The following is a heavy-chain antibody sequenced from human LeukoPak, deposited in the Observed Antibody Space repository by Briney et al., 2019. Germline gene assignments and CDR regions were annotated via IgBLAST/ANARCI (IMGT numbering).Heavy chain of an antibody. V-gene: IGHV4-34*01. D-gene: IGHD2-2*01. CDR2: INHSGST. J-gene: IGHJ5*02. Sequence: SETLSLTCAVYGGSFSGYYWSWIRQPLGKGLEWIGEINHSGSTNYNPSLKSRVTISVDTSKNQFSLKLSSVTAADTAVYYCARRSRSVVPAAMRRDRWFDPWGQGTLVTVSS. CDR1: GGSFSGYY. CDR3: ARRSRSVVPAAMRRDRWFDP.